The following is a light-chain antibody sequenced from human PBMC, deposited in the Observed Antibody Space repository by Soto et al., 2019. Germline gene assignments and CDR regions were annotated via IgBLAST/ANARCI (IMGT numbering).Light chain of an antibody. V-gene: IGKV1-8*01. CDR2: AAS. CDR3: HQYYSYPRIT. Sequence: ALRMTQSPSSFSASTGDRVTITCRASQGISSYLAWYQQKPGKAPKLLIYAASTLQSGVPSSFSGSGSGTDFTLAISCRQSEDFATYYCHQYYSYPRITVGPGTKVDIK. CDR1: QGISSY. J-gene: IGKJ3*01.